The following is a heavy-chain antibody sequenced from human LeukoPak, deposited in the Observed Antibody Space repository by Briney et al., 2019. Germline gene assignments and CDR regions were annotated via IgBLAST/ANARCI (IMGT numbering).Heavy chain of an antibody. CDR1: GFTFSSYS. V-gene: IGHV3-23*01. D-gene: IGHD1-26*01. Sequence: GGSLRLSCAASGFTFSSYSMNWVRQTPGKGLDWVSGISDRDGNTKYADSVTGRFTISRDNSKNTLYLQMNSLRAEDTAVYYCAKTTRPLGALDYWGQGTLVTVSS. CDR3: AKTTRPLGALDY. J-gene: IGHJ4*02. CDR2: ISDRDGNT.